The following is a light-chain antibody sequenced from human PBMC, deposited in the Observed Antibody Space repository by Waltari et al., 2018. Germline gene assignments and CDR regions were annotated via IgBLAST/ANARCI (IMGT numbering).Light chain of an antibody. CDR2: RND. J-gene: IGLJ3*02. CDR3: VAWDDSLGGRL. CDR1: GSNIGSRS. Sequence: QSVLTQPPSASGTPGQRVTISCSGSGSNIGSRSVYWYPQLPGTAPKLLIYRNDEGPLGVPDRFSGSKAGTWASLAISGLRSGDEADYYCVAWDDSLGGRLFGGGTKLTVL. V-gene: IGLV1-47*01.